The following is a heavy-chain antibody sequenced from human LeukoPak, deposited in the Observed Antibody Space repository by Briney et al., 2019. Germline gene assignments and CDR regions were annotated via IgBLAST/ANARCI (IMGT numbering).Heavy chain of an antibody. CDR3: AREREGYYFDY. J-gene: IGHJ4*02. CDR1: AFTVSSNY. D-gene: IGHD1-26*01. CDR2: IYSGGST. V-gene: IGHV3-53*01. Sequence: PGGSLRLSCAASAFTVSSNYMSWVRQAPGKGLEWVSVIYSGGSTYYADSVKGRFTISRDNSKNTLYLQMNSLRAEDTAVYYCAREREGYYFDYWGQGTLVTVSS.